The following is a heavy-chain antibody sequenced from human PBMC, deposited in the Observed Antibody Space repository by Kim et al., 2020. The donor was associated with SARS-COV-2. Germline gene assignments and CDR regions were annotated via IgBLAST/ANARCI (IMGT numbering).Heavy chain of an antibody. Sequence: GGSLRLSCAASGFTFSSYGMHWVRQAPGKGLEWVAVISYDGSNKYYADSVKGRFTISRDNSKNTLYLQMNSLRAEDTAVYYCAKDSRGYSYGRNDYWGQGTLVTVSS. D-gene: IGHD5-18*01. J-gene: IGHJ4*02. CDR3: AKDSRGYSYGRNDY. CDR1: GFTFSSYG. V-gene: IGHV3-30*18. CDR2: ISYDGSNK.